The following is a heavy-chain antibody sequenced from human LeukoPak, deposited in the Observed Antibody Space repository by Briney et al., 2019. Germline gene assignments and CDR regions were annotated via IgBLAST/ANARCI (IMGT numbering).Heavy chain of an antibody. J-gene: IGHJ4*02. CDR1: GLTFSSYW. D-gene: IGHD3-22*01. V-gene: IGHV3-74*01. Sequence: GGSLRLSCAASGLTFSSYWMHWVRQAPGEGLVWVSRINTDGSSTNYADSVKGRFTISRDNAKNTLYLQMSSLRAEDTAVYYCARRNPDSTGYYTVDFWGQGTLVTVSS. CDR3: ARRNPDSTGYYTVDF. CDR2: INTDGSST.